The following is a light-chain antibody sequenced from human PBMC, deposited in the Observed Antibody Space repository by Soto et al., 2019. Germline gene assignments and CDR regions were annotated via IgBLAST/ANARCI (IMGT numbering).Light chain of an antibody. Sequence: QSVLTQPASVSGSPGQSITISCTGTGNDVGGYKYVSWYQHHPGKAPKLIIYEGTERPSGVSHRFSGSKSANTASLTISGLQAEDEADYYCGTWDNSLSAYVFGTGTKVTVL. CDR1: GNDVGGYKY. CDR2: EGT. CDR3: GTWDNSLSAYV. V-gene: IGLV2-14*01. J-gene: IGLJ1*01.